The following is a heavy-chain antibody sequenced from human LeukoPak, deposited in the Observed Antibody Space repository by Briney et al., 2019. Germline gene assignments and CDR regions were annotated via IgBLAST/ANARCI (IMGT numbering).Heavy chain of an antibody. CDR3: AKDKGGNAGYSYGLVDY. J-gene: IGHJ4*02. Sequence: GGSLRLSCAASGFTFSSYSMNWVRQAPGKGLEWVAVISHDGINKFYADSVKGRFTISRDSSKNTLYLQMNSLRAEDTAVYYCAKDKGGNAGYSYGLVDYWGQGTLVTVSS. V-gene: IGHV3-30*18. D-gene: IGHD5-18*01. CDR1: GFTFSSYS. CDR2: ISHDGINK.